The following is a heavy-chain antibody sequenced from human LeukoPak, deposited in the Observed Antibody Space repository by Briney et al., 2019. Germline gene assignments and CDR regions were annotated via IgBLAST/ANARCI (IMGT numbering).Heavy chain of an antibody. D-gene: IGHD3-22*01. Sequence: SGGSLRLSCAASGFTFSSNWMHWVRHAPGKGLVWVSRINDDGSSTSYADSVKGRFTISRDNAKNTLYLQMNSLRSDDTAVYYCARDGHSSGYYIAYYYYYYMDVWGKGTTVTISS. CDR1: GFTFSSNW. V-gene: IGHV3-74*01. J-gene: IGHJ6*03. CDR3: ARDGHSSGYYIAYYYYYYMDV. CDR2: INDDGSST.